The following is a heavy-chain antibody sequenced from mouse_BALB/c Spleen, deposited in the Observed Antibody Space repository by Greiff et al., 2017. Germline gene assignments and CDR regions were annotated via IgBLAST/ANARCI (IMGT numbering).Heavy chain of an antibody. Sequence: VQLKESGPGLVKPSQSLSLTCTVTGYSITSDYAWNWIRQFPGNKLEWMGYISYSGSTSYNPSLKSRISITRDTSKNQFFLQLNSVTTEDTATYYCASGYYGSSSLAYWGQGTLVTVSA. J-gene: IGHJ3*01. CDR3: ASGYYGSSSLAY. CDR1: GYSITSDYA. D-gene: IGHD1-1*01. CDR2: ISYSGST. V-gene: IGHV3-2*02.